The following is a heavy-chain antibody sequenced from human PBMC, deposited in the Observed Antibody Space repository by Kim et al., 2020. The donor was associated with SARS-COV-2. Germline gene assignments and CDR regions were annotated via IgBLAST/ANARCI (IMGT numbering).Heavy chain of an antibody. J-gene: IGHJ3*02. CDR2: INHSGST. Sequence: ETLSLTCAVYGGSFSGYYWSWIRQPPGKGLEWIGEINHSGSTNYNPSLKSRVTISVDTSKNQFSLKLSSVTAADTAVYYCARDHFHIAVAGTKAFDIWGQGTMVTVSS. CDR1: GGSFSGYY. V-gene: IGHV4-34*01. CDR3: ARDHFHIAVAGTKAFDI. D-gene: IGHD6-19*01.